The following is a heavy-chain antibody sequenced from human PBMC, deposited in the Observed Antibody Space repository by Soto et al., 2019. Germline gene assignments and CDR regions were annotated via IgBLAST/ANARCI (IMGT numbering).Heavy chain of an antibody. J-gene: IGHJ4*02. CDR2: IYYSGST. CDR1: GGSISSSSYY. Sequence: SETLSLTCTVSGGSISSSSYYWGWIRQPPGKGLEWIGSIYYSGSTYYNPPLKSRVTISVDTSKNQFSLKLSSVTAADTAVYYCARHGSRGDLYYFDYWGQGTLVTVSS. V-gene: IGHV4-39*01. CDR3: ARHGSRGDLYYFDY. D-gene: IGHD3-10*01.